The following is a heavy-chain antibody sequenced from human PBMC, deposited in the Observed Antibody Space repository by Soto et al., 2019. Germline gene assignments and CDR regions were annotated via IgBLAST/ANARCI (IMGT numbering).Heavy chain of an antibody. J-gene: IGHJ4*02. V-gene: IGHV1-69*02. CDR2: IIPILGIA. CDR3: APKWGY. CDR1: GVTFSSYT. Sequence: QVQLVQSGAEVKKPGSSVKVSCKASGVTFSSYTISWVRQAPGQGLEWMGRIIPILGIANYAQKFKGRVTIPADKATSTASMELSSLRSEDTAVYYCAPKWGYWGPGNLVSVSS. D-gene: IGHD1-26*01.